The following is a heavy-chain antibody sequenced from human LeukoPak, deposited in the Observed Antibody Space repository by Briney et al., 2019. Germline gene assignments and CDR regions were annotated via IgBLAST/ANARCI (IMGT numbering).Heavy chain of an antibody. V-gene: IGHV4-39*07. CDR2: IYYGGST. Sequence: PSETLSLTCTVSGGSISSSSYYWGWIRQPPGKGLEWIGSIYYGGSTHYNPSLKSRVTISVDTSKNQFSLKLSSVTAADTAVFYCAGNLYSNNWYYYWGQGTLVTVSS. CDR1: GGSISSSSYY. J-gene: IGHJ4*02. D-gene: IGHD6-13*01. CDR3: AGNLYSNNWYYY.